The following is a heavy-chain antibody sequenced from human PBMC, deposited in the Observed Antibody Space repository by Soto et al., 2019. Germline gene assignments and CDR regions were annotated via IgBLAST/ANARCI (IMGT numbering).Heavy chain of an antibody. J-gene: IGHJ4*02. D-gene: IGHD3-10*01. CDR2: IWYDGSNK. Sequence: VQLLESGGGLVQPGESLRLSCAASGFTFSSYGMHWVRQAPGKGLEWVAVIWYDGSNKYYADSVKGRFTISRDNSKNTLYLQMNSLRAEDTAVYYCARDEGSGSFDYWGQGTLVTVSS. CDR3: ARDEGSGSFDY. V-gene: IGHV3-33*01. CDR1: GFTFSSYG.